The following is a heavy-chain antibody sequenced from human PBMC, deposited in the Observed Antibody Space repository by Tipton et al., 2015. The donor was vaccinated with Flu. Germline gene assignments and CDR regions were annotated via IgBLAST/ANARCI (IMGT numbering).Heavy chain of an antibody. CDR1: GYTFTSYS. CDR2: INPRDGST. CDR3: AREGSAGGNFDS. D-gene: IGHD4-23*01. V-gene: IGHV1-46*01. J-gene: IGHJ5*01. Sequence: QVQLVQSGAEVKKPGASVKVSCKASGYTFTSYSIHWVRKGPGQGLEWMGTINPRDGSTSPAQKFQGRVTMTRDTPTSTVYMELNSLRSEDTAIYYCAREGSAGGNFDSWGQGILVTVSS.